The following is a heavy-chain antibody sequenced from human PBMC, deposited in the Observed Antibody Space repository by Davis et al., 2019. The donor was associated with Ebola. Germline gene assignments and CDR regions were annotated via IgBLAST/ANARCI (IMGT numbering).Heavy chain of an antibody. V-gene: IGHV1-3*01. Sequence: AASVKVSCKASGYTFTSYAIHWVRQAPGQRLEWMGWINGGTGNTKYSQKYQGRVTLTWDTSASTAYMELSGLRSEDTAVYHCARDTGGWSSYFDYWGQGTLVTVSS. J-gene: IGHJ4*02. CDR2: INGGTGNT. D-gene: IGHD6-19*01. CDR3: ARDTGGWSSYFDY. CDR1: GYTFTSYA.